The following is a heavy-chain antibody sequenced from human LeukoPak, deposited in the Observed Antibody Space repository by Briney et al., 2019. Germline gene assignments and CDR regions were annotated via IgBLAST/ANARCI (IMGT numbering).Heavy chain of an antibody. Sequence: GGSLRLSCAASGFTFSSYGMHWVRQAPGKGLEWVAVISYDGSNKYYADSLKGRFTISRDNSKNTLYLQMNSLRAEDTAVYYCAKDSHYWASYRQYPMDYWGQGTLVTVSS. CDR1: GFTFSSYG. CDR3: AKDSHYWASYRQYPMDY. J-gene: IGHJ4*02. V-gene: IGHV3-30*18. D-gene: IGHD3-16*02. CDR2: ISYDGSNK.